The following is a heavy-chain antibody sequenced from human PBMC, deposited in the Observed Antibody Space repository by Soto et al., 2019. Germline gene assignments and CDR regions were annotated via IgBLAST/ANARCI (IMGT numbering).Heavy chain of an antibody. D-gene: IGHD2-15*01. CDR2: ISHDGNNN. J-gene: IGHJ6*02. Sequence: QVQLVESGGAVVQPGRSLKLSCAASGFTFNYYGMHWVRQAPGKGLQWVAVISHDGNNNYYLDSVKGRFTISRDNSKNTLYLQMNSLRAEDTAVYYCAKDQGDGSRFPYYYGMDVWGPGTTVTVSS. CDR3: AKDQGDGSRFPYYYGMDV. CDR1: GFTFNYYG. V-gene: IGHV3-30*18.